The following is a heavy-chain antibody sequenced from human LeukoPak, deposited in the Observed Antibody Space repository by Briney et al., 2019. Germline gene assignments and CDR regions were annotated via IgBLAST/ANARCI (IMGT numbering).Heavy chain of an antibody. V-gene: IGHV1-18*01. CDR1: GYPFTNYG. Sequence: GASVKVSCKASGYPFTNYGTTWVRQAPGQGLEWMGWISAYNGNTNYAQKLQGRVTMTTDTPTSTAYMELRSLRSDDTAVYYCARDLAPSGSYAFYWGQGTLVTVSS. CDR3: ARDLAPSGSYAFY. CDR2: ISAYNGNT. D-gene: IGHD6-19*01. J-gene: IGHJ4*02.